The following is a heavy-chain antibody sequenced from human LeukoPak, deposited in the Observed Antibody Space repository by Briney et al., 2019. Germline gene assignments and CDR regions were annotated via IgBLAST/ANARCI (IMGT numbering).Heavy chain of an antibody. CDR1: GGSFSGYY. CDR2: INHSGST. J-gene: IGHJ4*02. D-gene: IGHD1-1*01. Sequence: SETLSLTCAVYGGSFSGYYWSWIRQPPGKGLEWIGEINHSGSTNYNPSLKSRVTISVDTSKNQFSLKLSPVTAADTAVYYCARLAGGFDYWGQGTLVTVSS. CDR3: ARLAGGFDY. V-gene: IGHV4-34*01.